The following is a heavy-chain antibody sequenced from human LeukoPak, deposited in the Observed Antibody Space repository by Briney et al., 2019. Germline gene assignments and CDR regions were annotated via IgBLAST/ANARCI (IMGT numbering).Heavy chain of an antibody. J-gene: IGHJ5*02. V-gene: IGHV5-51*01. CDR3: ARFNSPSLSGNRFDP. CDR1: GYDFYSYW. CDR2: IYPDDSKI. D-gene: IGHD2/OR15-2a*01. Sequence: GASLKISCKGSGYDFYSYWIGWVRQMSGKGLEWVGIIYPDDSKIIYSPSFEGQFTLSADKSISTAYLQWSSLKASDTAIYYCARFNSPSLSGNRFDPWGQGTLVTVSS.